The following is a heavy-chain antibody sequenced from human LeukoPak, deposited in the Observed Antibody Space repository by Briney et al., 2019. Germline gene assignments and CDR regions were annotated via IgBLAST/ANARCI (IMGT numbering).Heavy chain of an antibody. CDR2: IRNDVVST. Sequence: GGPLRLPCSASGFPYNRYGMLWPRQAPGKGLEDVEAIRNDVVSTNYADSVKGRFSISRENSKNTVYLQMSSLRAEATAVYYCVKDGVGSGSFDHWGQGTLVTVSS. CDR1: GFPYNRYG. J-gene: IGHJ4*02. CDR3: VKDGVGSGSFDH. D-gene: IGHD6-19*01. V-gene: IGHV3-64D*09.